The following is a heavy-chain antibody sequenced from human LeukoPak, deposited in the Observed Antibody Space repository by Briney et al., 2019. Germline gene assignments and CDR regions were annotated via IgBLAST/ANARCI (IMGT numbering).Heavy chain of an antibody. D-gene: IGHD1-14*01. CDR1: GYTFTGYY. J-gene: IGHJ6*02. CDR2: INPNSGGT. Sequence: ASVKVSCKASGYTFTGYYMHWVRQAPGQVLEWMGWINPNSGGTNYAQKFQGRVTMTRDTSISTAYMELSRLRSDDTAVYYCARVFIPTGYYYYGMDVWGQGTTVTVSS. V-gene: IGHV1-2*02. CDR3: ARVFIPTGYYYYGMDV.